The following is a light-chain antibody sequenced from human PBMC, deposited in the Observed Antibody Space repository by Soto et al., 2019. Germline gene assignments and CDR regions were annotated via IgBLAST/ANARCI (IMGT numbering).Light chain of an antibody. J-gene: IGKJ2*01. CDR1: QSVSHN. V-gene: IGKV3-15*01. Sequence: EILMTQSPATLSVSPGERATLSCRASQSVSHNIAWYQQKPGQAPRLLFYGASTRATGIPARFSGSGSGTDFTLTISSLQSEDFAVYYCQQSNNWPYTFGQGTKLEIK. CDR2: GAS. CDR3: QQSNNWPYT.